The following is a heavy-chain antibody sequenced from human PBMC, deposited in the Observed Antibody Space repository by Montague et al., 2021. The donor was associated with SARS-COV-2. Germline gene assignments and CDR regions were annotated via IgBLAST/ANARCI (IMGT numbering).Heavy chain of an antibody. CDR3: AREIYGSGSYYRDYYYYGMDV. J-gene: IGHJ6*02. CDR1: GFSFSTYN. V-gene: IGHV3-21*01. CDR2: ISNSRSSI. Sequence: SLRLSCAASGFSFSTYNMSWVRQAPGKGLEWVSSISNSRSSIYYADSVRGRFTISTDNAKNSLCLQMNSLRVEDTAVYYCAREIYGSGSYYRDYYYYGMDVWGQGTTVTVSS. D-gene: IGHD3-10*01.